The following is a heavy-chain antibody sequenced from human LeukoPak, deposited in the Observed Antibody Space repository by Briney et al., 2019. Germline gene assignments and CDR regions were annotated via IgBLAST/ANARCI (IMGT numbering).Heavy chain of an antibody. V-gene: IGHV3-66*01. CDR1: GFTVSSNY. CDR3: ARVTTMIHYFDY. J-gene: IGHJ4*02. CDR2: IYSGGST. D-gene: IGHD3-22*01. Sequence: GGSLRLSCAASGFTVSSNYMSWVRQAPGEGLEWVSVIYSGGSTYYADSVKGRFTISRDNSKSTLYLQMNSLRAEDTAVYYCARVTTMIHYFDYWGQGTLVTVSS.